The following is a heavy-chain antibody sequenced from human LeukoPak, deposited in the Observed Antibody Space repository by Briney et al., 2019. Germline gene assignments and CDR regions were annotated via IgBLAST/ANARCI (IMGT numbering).Heavy chain of an antibody. Sequence: SETLSLTCSVSGGSIGSTSYYWGWLRQPPGKGLEWIASISFDGNTYYTPSLQSRVTISVDTTKNQFSLRLSSVTAADTAVYYCARHGSCGSTSCKRYFDYWGQGNLVTVSS. CDR1: GGSIGSTSYY. V-gene: IGHV4-39*01. CDR3: ARHGSCGSTSCKRYFDY. J-gene: IGHJ4*02. CDR2: ISFDGNT. D-gene: IGHD2-2*03.